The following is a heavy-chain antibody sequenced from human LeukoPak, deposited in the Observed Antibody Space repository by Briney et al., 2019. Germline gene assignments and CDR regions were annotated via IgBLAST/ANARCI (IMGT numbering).Heavy chain of an antibody. J-gene: IGHJ3*02. Sequence: PGGSLRLSCAASGFTFSSYSMNWVRQAPGKGLEWVSSISSSSSYIYYADSVKGRFTISRDNAKNSLYLQMNSLRAEDTAVYYCAKTIMITFGGVPFDAFDIWGQGTMVTVSS. CDR1: GFTFSSYS. V-gene: IGHV3-21*01. CDR3: AKTIMITFGGVPFDAFDI. D-gene: IGHD3-16*01. CDR2: ISSSSSYI.